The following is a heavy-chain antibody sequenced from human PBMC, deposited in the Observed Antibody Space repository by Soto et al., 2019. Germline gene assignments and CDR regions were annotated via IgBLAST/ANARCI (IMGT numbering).Heavy chain of an antibody. D-gene: IGHD5-12*01. V-gene: IGHV3-23*01. CDR2: ISGSGGST. CDR1: GFTFSSYA. Sequence: GGSLRLSCAASGFTFSSYAMSWVRQAPGKGLEWVSAISGSGGSTYYADSVKGRFTISRDNSKNTLYLQMNSLRAEDTAVYYCAKGIKKEVYSGYDWVLFDYWGQGTLVTVSS. CDR3: AKGIKKEVYSGYDWVLFDY. J-gene: IGHJ4*02.